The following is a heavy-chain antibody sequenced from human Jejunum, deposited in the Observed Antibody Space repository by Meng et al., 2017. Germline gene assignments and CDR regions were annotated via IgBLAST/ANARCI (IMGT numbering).Heavy chain of an antibody. CDR3: ARDSDTDIDN. Sequence: SETLSLTCAVSGYSISSGYYWDWIRQPPGKGLEWIGSIDRTGRIDYNSSLKSRVTLSLDTSKNHLSMKLNSVTAADTAKYYCARDSDTDIDNWGQGILVNVSS. CDR1: GYSISSGYY. V-gene: IGHV4-38-2*02. J-gene: IGHJ4*02. CDR2: IDRTGRI. D-gene: IGHD5-18*01.